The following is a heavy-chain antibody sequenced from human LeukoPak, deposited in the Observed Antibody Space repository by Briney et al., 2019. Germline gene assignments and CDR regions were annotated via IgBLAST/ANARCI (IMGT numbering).Heavy chain of an antibody. D-gene: IGHD3-9*01. CDR1: GGTFSSYA. V-gene: IGHV1-69*05. J-gene: IGHJ5*02. CDR2: IIPIFGTA. Sequence: ASVKVSCKASGGTFSSYAISWVRQAPGQGLEWMGGIIPIFGTANYAQKFQGRVTITTDESTSTAYKELSSLRSEDTAVYYCARETIHYDILTGYSSWGLGTLVTVSS. CDR3: ARETIHYDILTGYSS.